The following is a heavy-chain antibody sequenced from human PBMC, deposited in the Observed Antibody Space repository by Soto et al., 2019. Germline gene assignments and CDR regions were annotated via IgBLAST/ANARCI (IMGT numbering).Heavy chain of an antibody. Sequence: EVQLVESGGGLVKPGGSLRLSCAASGFTFSSYSMNWVRQAPGKGLEWVSSISTSSSYIYYADSVNGRFTISRDNAKNSLYRQRTSLGAKGTAVYYSARDLRSSRAGGYYDVSGIYGMDVWGQGSTVTVSS. V-gene: IGHV3-21*01. D-gene: IGHD3-22*01. CDR3: ARDLRSSRAGGYYDVSGIYGMDV. CDR1: GFTFSSYS. CDR2: ISTSSSYI. J-gene: IGHJ6*02.